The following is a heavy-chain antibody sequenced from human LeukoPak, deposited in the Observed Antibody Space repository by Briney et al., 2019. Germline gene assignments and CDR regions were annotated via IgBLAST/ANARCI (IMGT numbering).Heavy chain of an antibody. V-gene: IGHV3-11*01. Sequence: GGSLRLSCAASGFTFSDYYMSWIRQAPGKGLEWVSYISSSGSTIYYADSVKGRFTISRDNAKNSLYLQMNSLRAEDMAVYYCARERGYSGYDRPYYYYGMDVWGQGTTVTVSS. D-gene: IGHD5-12*01. CDR1: GFTFSDYY. J-gene: IGHJ6*02. CDR2: ISSSGSTI. CDR3: ARERGYSGYDRPYYYYGMDV.